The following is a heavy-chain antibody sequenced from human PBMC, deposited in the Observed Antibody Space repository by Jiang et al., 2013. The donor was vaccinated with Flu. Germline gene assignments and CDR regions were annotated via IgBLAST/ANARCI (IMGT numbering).Heavy chain of an antibody. V-gene: IGHV1-18*04. J-gene: IGHJ4*02. D-gene: IGHD1-7*01. CDR2: ISAYNGNT. CDR1: YG. Sequence: YGISWVRQAPGQGLEWMGWISAYNGNTNYAQKLQGRVTMTTDTSTSTAYMELRSLRSDDTAVYYCARDVNWNYDYFDYWGPGTLVTVSS. CDR3: ARDVNWNYDYFDY.